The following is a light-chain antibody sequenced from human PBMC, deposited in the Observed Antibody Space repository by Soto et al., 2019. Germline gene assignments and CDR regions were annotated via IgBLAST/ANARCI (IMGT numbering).Light chain of an antibody. CDR1: QGISSW. J-gene: IGKJ4*01. CDR3: HPANSFPLT. V-gene: IGKV1-12*01. CDR2: AAS. Sequence: DIQMTQSPSSVSSSVGDRVNITCRASQGISSWLAWSQQKPGKAPKLLIYAASSLQSGVPSRFSGSGSGTYFTITISSLQPEDFATYYCHPANSFPLTFGGGTKVESK.